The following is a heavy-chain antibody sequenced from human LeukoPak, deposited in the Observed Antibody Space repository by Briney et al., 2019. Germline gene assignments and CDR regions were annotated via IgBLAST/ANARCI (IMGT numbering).Heavy chain of an antibody. CDR1: GGSISSSSYY. D-gene: IGHD5-24*01. V-gene: IGHV4-39*01. CDR3: ARHADDGYNFDY. Sequence: PSETLSLTCTVSGGSISSSSYYWGWIRQPPGKGLEWIGSIYYSGSTYYNPSLKSRVTISVDTSRNQFSLKLSSVTAADTAVYYCARHADDGYNFDYWGQGTLVTVSS. J-gene: IGHJ4*02. CDR2: IYYSGST.